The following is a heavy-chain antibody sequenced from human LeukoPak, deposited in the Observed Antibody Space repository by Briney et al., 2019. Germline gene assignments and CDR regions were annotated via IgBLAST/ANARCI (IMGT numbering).Heavy chain of an antibody. Sequence: SVKVSCKASGGTFSSYAISWVRQAPGQGLEWMGGIIPIFGTANYAQEFQGRVTITADESTSTAYMELSSLRSEDTAVYYCATKSKYCSSTSCYVPYFDYWGQGTLVTVPS. CDR3: ATKSKYCSSTSCYVPYFDY. J-gene: IGHJ4*02. V-gene: IGHV1-69*13. D-gene: IGHD2-2*01. CDR1: GGTFSSYA. CDR2: IIPIFGTA.